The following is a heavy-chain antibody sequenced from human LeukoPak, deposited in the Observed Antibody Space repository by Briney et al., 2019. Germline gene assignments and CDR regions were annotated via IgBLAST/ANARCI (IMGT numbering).Heavy chain of an antibody. CDR2: INHSGST. CDR3: ARSEDDSSGYYYATFDY. Sequence: NPSETLSLTCAVYGGSFSGYYWSWIRQPPGKGLEWIGEINHSGSTNYNPSLKSRVTISVDTSKNQFSLKLSSVTAADTAVYYCARSEDDSSGYYYATFDYWGQGTLVTVSS. D-gene: IGHD3-22*01. CDR1: GGSFSGYY. V-gene: IGHV4-34*01. J-gene: IGHJ4*02.